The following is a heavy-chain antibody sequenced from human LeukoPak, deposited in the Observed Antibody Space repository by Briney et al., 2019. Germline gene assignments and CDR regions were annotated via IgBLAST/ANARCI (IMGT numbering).Heavy chain of an antibody. D-gene: IGHD5-24*01. Sequence: GRSLRLSCAASGFSFSNYGVHWVRQAPGKGLEWVAVISDAGSEKHYADSVKGRFTISRDNSKNTVYLRMNSLRPEDTAVYYCAKNVGRDGYNDYFDYWGQGTLVTVSS. CDR3: AKNVGRDGYNDYFDY. CDR1: GFSFSNYG. J-gene: IGHJ4*02. CDR2: ISDAGSEK. V-gene: IGHV3-30*18.